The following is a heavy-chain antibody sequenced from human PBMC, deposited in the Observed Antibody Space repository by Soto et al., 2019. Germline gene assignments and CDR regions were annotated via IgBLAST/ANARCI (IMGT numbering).Heavy chain of an antibody. CDR1: GFSFSSHA. D-gene: IGHD3-10*01. Sequence: QVQLVESGGGVVQPGTSLRLSCAASGFSFSSHAMHWVRQAPGKGLEWVAVISYHGVNKYYADSVRGRFTISRDNSKNTVYLQLDRLGTDDTGVYHCARGGWLQNPGSDYWGQGMLVTVSS. CDR3: ARGGWLQNPGSDY. J-gene: IGHJ4*02. CDR2: ISYHGVNK. V-gene: IGHV3-30*03.